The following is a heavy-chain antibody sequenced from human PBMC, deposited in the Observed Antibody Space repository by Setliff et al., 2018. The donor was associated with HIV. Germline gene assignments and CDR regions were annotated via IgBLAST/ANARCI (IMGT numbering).Heavy chain of an antibody. CDR2: IGSYSGYT. CDR3: VRGHCNSDKCWYTWFDP. Sequence: ASVKVSCKASTYTLINYGVSWVRQAPGQGLEWMGGIGSYSGYTIYAQKFQDRLTMTTDTSTTTASMELRSLRSDDTAVYYCVRGHCNSDKCWYTWFDPWGQGTLVTVSS. D-gene: IGHD2-2*01. CDR1: TYTLINYG. V-gene: IGHV1-18*01. J-gene: IGHJ5*02.